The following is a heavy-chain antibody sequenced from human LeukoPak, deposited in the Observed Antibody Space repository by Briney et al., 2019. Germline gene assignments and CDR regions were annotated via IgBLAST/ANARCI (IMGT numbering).Heavy chain of an antibody. Sequence: SETLSLTCTVSGYSISSGSYWGWIRQPPGKGLEWIGNICHSGSTYCNPSLKSRVTISVDTSKNQFSLKLSSVTAADTAVHYCVRVHVNSGYYFGDAFDIWGQGTMVTVSS. D-gene: IGHD3-22*01. CDR1: GYSISSGSY. J-gene: IGHJ3*02. CDR3: VRVHVNSGYYFGDAFDI. V-gene: IGHV4-38-2*02. CDR2: ICHSGST.